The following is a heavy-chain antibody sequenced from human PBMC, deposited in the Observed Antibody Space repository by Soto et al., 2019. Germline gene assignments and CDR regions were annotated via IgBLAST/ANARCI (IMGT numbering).Heavy chain of an antibody. D-gene: IGHD2-8*01. J-gene: IGHJ4*02. CDR2: IFHDGTA. CDR1: GVSISSGNW. CDR3: ARLVYATRLNYMYFDF. Sequence: SETLSLTCAVSGVSISSGNWWTWVRQTPQRGLEYIGEIFHDGTANYYPSFERRVAISVDTSKNQFSLKLTSVTAADTAIYFCARLVYATRLNYMYFDFWGQGALVTVSS. V-gene: IGHV4-4*02.